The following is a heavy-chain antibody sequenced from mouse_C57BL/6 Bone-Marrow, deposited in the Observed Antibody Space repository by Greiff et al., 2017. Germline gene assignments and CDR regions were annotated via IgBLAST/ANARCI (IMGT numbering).Heavy chain of an antibody. Sequence: EVHLVESEGGLVQPGSSMKLSCTASGFTFSAYYMAWVRQVPEKGLEWVATINYDGNSTSYLDSLKRRFIISRDTAKNIRYLQRSSLKSEDTATYYCAIFHYDVPYFDVWGTGTTVTVSS. CDR3: AIFHYDVPYFDV. CDR2: INYDGNST. J-gene: IGHJ1*03. D-gene: IGHD2-3*01. V-gene: IGHV5-16*01. CDR1: GFTFSAYY.